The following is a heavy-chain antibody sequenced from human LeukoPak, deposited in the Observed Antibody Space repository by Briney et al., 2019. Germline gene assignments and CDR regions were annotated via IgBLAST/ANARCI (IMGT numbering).Heavy chain of an antibody. D-gene: IGHD4-17*01. V-gene: IGHV4-39*01. Sequence: SETLSLTCTVSGGSISSSSYYWGWIRRPPGKGLEWIGSIYYSGSTYYNPSLKSRVTISVDTSKNQFSLKLSSVTAADTAVYYCARHGRLNYGDYGWFDPWGQGTLVTVSS. CDR2: IYYSGST. J-gene: IGHJ5*02. CDR1: GGSISSSSYY. CDR3: ARHGRLNYGDYGWFDP.